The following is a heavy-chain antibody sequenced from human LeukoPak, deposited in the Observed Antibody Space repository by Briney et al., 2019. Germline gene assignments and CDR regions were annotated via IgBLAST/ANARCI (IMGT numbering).Heavy chain of an antibody. CDR3: AKGIVRNIVVVPAAMPTYFDY. D-gene: IGHD2-2*01. J-gene: IGHJ4*02. V-gene: IGHV3-23*01. CDR1: GFTFSSYG. CDR2: ISGSGGST. Sequence: GGTLRLSCAASGFTFSSYGMSWVRQAPGKGLEWVSTISGSGGSTYYADSVKGRFTISRDNSKNTLYLQMNSLRAEDTAVYYCAKGIVRNIVVVPAAMPTYFDYWGQGTLVTVSS.